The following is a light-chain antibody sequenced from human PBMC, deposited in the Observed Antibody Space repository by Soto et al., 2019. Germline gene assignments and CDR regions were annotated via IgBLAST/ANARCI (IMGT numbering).Light chain of an antibody. CDR2: EVT. CDR1: SGDVGAYDY. V-gene: IGLV2-8*01. Sequence: ALTQPPSASGSPGQSVTISCTGTSGDVGAYDYVSWYQQHPGKAPKLLIYEVTKRPLGVPDRFSGSKSGNAASLTVSGLQAEDEADYYCSSYAGSNYPYVFGTGTKLTVL. J-gene: IGLJ1*01. CDR3: SSYAGSNYPYV.